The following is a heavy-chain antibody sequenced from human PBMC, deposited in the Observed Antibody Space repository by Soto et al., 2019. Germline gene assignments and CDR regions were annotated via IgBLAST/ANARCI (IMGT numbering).Heavy chain of an antibody. J-gene: IGHJ4*02. D-gene: IGHD2-21*01. CDR1: GDSITSNNW. V-gene: IGHV4-4*02. CDR2: IYHSGST. Sequence: ASETLSLTCGVSGDSITSNNWWSWVRQPPGKGLEWIGEIYHSGSTNYNPSLKSRVTISVDTSKNQFSLKLSSVTAADTAVYFCARHIAKGSGALDFWCQGTLVTVSS. CDR3: ARHIAKGSGALDF.